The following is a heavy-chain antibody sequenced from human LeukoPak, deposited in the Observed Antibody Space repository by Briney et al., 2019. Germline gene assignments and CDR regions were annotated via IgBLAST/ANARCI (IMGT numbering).Heavy chain of an antibody. Sequence: GGSLRLSCAASGFTFSNTWMTWVRQTPGRGLEWVSYISSSGSTIYYADSVKGRFTISRDNAKNSLYLQMNSLRAEDTAVYYCARVRWGSSWYYFDYWGQGTLVTVSS. V-gene: IGHV3-48*04. CDR2: ISSSGSTI. J-gene: IGHJ4*02. D-gene: IGHD6-13*01. CDR3: ARVRWGSSWYYFDY. CDR1: GFTFSNTW.